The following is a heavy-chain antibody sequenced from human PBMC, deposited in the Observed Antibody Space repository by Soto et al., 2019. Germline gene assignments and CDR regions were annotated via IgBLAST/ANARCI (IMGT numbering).Heavy chain of an antibody. V-gene: IGHV4-39*01. J-gene: IGHJ5*02. D-gene: IGHD2-15*01. Sequence: SETLSLTCSVSGGSISSKSYSWGWIRQPPGKGLEWIGTFYYSENTYYNPSLKSRVTISVDTSKNQFSLKLSSVTAADTAVYYCARQCRGVTCHWFVPWGQGTLVTVS. CDR2: FYYSENT. CDR1: GGSISSKSYS. CDR3: ARQCRGVTCHWFVP.